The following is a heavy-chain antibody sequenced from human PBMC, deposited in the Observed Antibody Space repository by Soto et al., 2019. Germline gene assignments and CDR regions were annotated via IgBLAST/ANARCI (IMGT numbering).Heavy chain of an antibody. CDR3: AKSQGSSTSLEIYYYYYYGMDV. D-gene: IGHD2-2*01. V-gene: IGHV1-69*01. Sequence: QVQLVQSGAEVKKPGSSVKVSCKASGGTFGSYAISWVRQAPGQGLEWMGGSIPIPGTANYAQKFQGRVTIAADESTSTAYMELSSLRSEDTAVYYCAKSQGSSTSLEIYYYYYYGMDVWGQGPTVTVSS. CDR1: GGTFGSYA. CDR2: SIPIPGTA. J-gene: IGHJ6*02.